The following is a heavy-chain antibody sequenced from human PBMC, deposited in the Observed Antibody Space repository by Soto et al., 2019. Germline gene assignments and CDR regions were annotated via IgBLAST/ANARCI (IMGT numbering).Heavy chain of an antibody. CDR3: ATTRRDGNNTYFFNYGMDV. CDR1: GFTFSSYN. V-gene: IGHV3-21*01. J-gene: IGHJ6*02. CDR2: ISSSSSYI. Sequence: EVQLVESGGGLVKPGGSLRLSCAASGFTFSSYNMNWVRQAPGKGLEWVSSISSSSSYIYYADSVKGRLTISRVNAKNSLYLQINSLIADDTAVYHCATTRRDGNNTYFFNYGMDVWGQGPTVTVS.